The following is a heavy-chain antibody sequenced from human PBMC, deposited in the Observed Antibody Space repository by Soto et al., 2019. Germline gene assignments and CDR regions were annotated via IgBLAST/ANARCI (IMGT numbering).Heavy chain of an antibody. D-gene: IGHD6-19*01. CDR3: AKCSPRYSSGLKAYYFDY. CDR1: GFTFSSYA. CDR2: ISGSGGST. Sequence: PGGSLRLSCAASGFTFSSYAMGWVRQAPGKXLEWVSVISGSGGSTYYADSVKGRFTISRDNSRNTLYLQMNSLRDEGTAVYYCAKCSPRYSSGLKAYYFDYWGQGALVTVSS. J-gene: IGHJ4*02. V-gene: IGHV3-23*01.